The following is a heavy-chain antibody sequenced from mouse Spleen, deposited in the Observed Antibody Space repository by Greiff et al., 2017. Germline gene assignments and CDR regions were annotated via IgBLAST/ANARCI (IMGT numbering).Heavy chain of an antibody. Sequence: QVQLQQSGAELVKPGASVKISCKASGYAFSSYWMNWVKQRPGKGLEWIGQIYPGDGDTNYNGKFKGKATLTADKSSSTAYMQLSSLTSEDSAVYFCARGANQGAMDYWGQGTSVTVSS. CDR3: ARGANQGAMDY. J-gene: IGHJ4*01. D-gene: IGHD6-1*01. V-gene: IGHV1-80*01. CDR1: GYAFSSYW. CDR2: IYPGDGDT.